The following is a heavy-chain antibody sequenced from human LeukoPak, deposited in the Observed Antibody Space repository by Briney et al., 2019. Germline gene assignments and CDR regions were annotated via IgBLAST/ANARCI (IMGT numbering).Heavy chain of an antibody. CDR3: AIVLRYFEWYRNFDP. J-gene: IGHJ5*02. CDR1: GYTFTGYY. D-gene: IGHD3-9*01. Sequence: ASVKVSCKASGYTFTGYYMHWVRQAPGQGLKWMGGIIPIYGTSNYAQKFQGRVTITADDSTSTAYMEMSSLRSEDTAVYYCAIVLRYFEWYRNFDPWGQGTLVTVSS. CDR2: IIPIYGTS. V-gene: IGHV1-69*13.